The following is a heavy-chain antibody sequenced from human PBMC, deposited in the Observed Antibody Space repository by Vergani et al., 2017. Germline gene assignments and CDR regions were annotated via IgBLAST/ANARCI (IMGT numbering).Heavy chain of an antibody. CDR1: GFTFSNAW. J-gene: IGHJ6*03. D-gene: IGHD1-7*01. V-gene: IGHV3-15*01. Sequence: EVQLVESGGGLVKPGGSLRLSCAASGFTFSNAWMSWVRQAPGKGLEWVGRIKRKTDGGTTYYAAPVKGRFTISRDSAKNSLYLQMDSRRAEDTAVYYCARNRSTWNLFFYYHNMDVWGRGTMITVSS. CDR2: IKRKTDGGTT. CDR3: ARNRSTWNLFFYYHNMDV.